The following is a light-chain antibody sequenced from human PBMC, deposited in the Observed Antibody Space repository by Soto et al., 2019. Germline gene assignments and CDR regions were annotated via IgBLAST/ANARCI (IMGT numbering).Light chain of an antibody. CDR1: QSFGTN. CDR3: QKYDTWPLT. V-gene: IGKV3-15*01. CDR2: GTS. J-gene: IGKJ4*01. Sequence: DIVLTQSPVPLSVSPGEGATLSCRASQSFGTNLGWYQQKSGQAPRLLIYGTSIRATGIPARFSGSGSGTEFNLTISSLQSEDLAVYYCQKYDTWPLTFGGGTKVEIK.